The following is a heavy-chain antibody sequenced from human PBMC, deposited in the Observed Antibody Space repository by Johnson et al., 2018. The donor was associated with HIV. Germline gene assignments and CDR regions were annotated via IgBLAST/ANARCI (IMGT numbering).Heavy chain of an antibody. CDR2: ISYDGSNK. D-gene: IGHD3-10*01. V-gene: IGHV3-30*04. Sequence: QVQLVESGGCVVQPGRSLRLSCAASGFTFSSYAMHWVRQAPGKGLEWVAVISYDGSNKYYADSVKGRFTISRDNSKNTLYLQMNSLRAEDTAMYYCARTFDLGDWDAFDLWGQGTMVTVSS. CDR1: GFTFSSYA. J-gene: IGHJ3*01. CDR3: ARTFDLGDWDAFDL.